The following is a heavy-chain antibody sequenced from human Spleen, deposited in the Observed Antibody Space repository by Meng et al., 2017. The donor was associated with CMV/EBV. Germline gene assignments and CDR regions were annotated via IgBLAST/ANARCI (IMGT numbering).Heavy chain of an antibody. J-gene: IGHJ6*02. CDR1: GFTFSSYW. CDR2: IKQDGSEK. V-gene: IGHV3-7*01. CDR3: AKDGPYSGYYAGYYYGMDV. D-gene: IGHD3-22*01. Sequence: GESLKISCAASGFTFSSYWMSWVRQAPGKGLEWVGNIKQDGSEKYYVDSVKGRFTISRDNAKNSLYLQMNSLRAEDTAVYYCAKDGPYSGYYAGYYYGMDVWGQGTTVTVSS.